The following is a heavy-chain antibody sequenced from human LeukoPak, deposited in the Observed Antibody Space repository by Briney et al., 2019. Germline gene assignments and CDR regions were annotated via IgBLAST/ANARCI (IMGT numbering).Heavy chain of an antibody. CDR2: IYTSGST. V-gene: IGHV4-39*07. Sequence: SETLSLTCTVSGGSISSSNYYWGWIRQPPGKGLEWIGRIYTSGSTNSNPSLKSRVTMSVDTSKNQFSLKLSSVTAADTAVYYCARDVGYLDPWGQGTLVTVSS. CDR3: ARDVGYLDP. J-gene: IGHJ5*02. D-gene: IGHD1-26*01. CDR1: GGSISSSNYY.